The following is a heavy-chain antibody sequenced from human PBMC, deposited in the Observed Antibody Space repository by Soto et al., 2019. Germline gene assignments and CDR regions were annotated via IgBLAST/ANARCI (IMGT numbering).Heavy chain of an antibody. J-gene: IGHJ6*01. Sequence: AAVKVSCKASGYTFTSYGISWVRQAPGQGLEWMGWISAYNGNTNYAQKLQGRVTMTTDTSTSTAYMELRSLRSDDTAVYYCARXRLGYCSSTSCGNGMDVWGQGTTVTVSP. V-gene: IGHV1-18*04. CDR3: ARXRLGYCSSTSCGNGMDV. CDR2: ISAYNGNT. CDR1: GYTFTSYG. D-gene: IGHD2-2*01.